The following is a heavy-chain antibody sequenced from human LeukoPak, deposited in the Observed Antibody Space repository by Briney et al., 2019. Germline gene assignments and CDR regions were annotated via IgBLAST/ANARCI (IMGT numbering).Heavy chain of an antibody. CDR3: ASQPPGYCSGGSCPGGY. J-gene: IGHJ4*02. D-gene: IGHD2-15*01. Sequence: GGSLRLSCAASGYTFSSYAMSRVRQAPGKGLEWVSAISGSGGSTYYADSVKGRFTISRDNSKNTLYLQMNSLRAEDTAVYYCASQPPGYCSGGSCPGGYWGQGTLVTVSS. CDR1: GYTFSSYA. V-gene: IGHV3-23*01. CDR2: ISGSGGST.